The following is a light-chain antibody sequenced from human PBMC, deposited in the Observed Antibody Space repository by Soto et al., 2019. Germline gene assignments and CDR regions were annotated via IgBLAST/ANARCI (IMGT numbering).Light chain of an antibody. V-gene: IGKV3-11*01. J-gene: IGKJ1*01. CDR1: QSVSTS. Sequence: IVLTQSPATLSLSPGERAALSCRASQSVSTSLAWYQHKPGQAPRLIIYDASKRAPGIPARFSGSGSGTDFTLTFSSLEPEDFAVYYCQVRDVWLSFGQGTKV. CDR2: DAS. CDR3: QVRDVWLS.